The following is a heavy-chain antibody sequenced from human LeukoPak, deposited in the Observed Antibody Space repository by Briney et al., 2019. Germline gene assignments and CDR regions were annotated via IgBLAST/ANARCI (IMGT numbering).Heavy chain of an antibody. J-gene: IGHJ5*02. CDR3: ARDLIAVAGTGNENWFDP. D-gene: IGHD6-19*01. Sequence: PSETLSLTCTVSGGSISSYYWSWIRQPAGKGLEWIGRIYTSGSTNYNPSLKSRVTMSVDTSKNQFSLKLSSATAADTAVYYCARDLIAVAGTGNENWFDPWGQGTLVTVSS. V-gene: IGHV4-4*07. CDR2: IYTSGST. CDR1: GGSISSYY.